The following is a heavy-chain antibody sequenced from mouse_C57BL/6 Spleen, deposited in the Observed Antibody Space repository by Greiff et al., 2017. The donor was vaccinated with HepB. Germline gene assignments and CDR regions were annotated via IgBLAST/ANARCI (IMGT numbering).Heavy chain of an antibody. V-gene: IGHV2-5*01. CDR1: GFSLTSYG. CDR3: AKGDSNYVGAMDY. J-gene: IGHJ4*01. Sequence: QVHVKQSGPGLVQPSQSLSITCTVSGFSLTSYGVHWVRQSPGKGLEWLGVIWRGGSTDYNAAFMSRLSITKDNSKSQVFFKMNSLQADDTAIYYCAKGDSNYVGAMDYWGQGTSVTVSS. CDR2: IWRGGST. D-gene: IGHD2-5*01.